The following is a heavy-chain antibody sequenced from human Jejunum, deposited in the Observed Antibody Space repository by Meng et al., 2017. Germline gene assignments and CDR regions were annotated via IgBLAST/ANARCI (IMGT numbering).Heavy chain of an antibody. CDR1: GGSFSSYY. Sequence: QVQLQQWGAGLLKPSETLSRTCVVSGGSFSSYYCSWIRQPPGKGLEWIGEISHSGDTKYNPSLMSRVTISADTSKNQFSLKLTSVTAADTAVYYCAKNNWFDPWGQGTLVTVSS. CDR3: AKNNWFDP. CDR2: ISHSGDT. V-gene: IGHV4-34*01. J-gene: IGHJ5*02.